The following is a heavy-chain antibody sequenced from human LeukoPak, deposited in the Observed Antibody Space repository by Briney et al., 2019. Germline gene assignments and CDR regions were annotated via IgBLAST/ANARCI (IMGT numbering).Heavy chain of an antibody. Sequence: GESMKISSKGSGYSFTSYWIGWVRQMPAKGLVWMGIIYPGDSDTRYSPSFQGQVTISADKSISAASLQWSSLKASDTAMYYCASHRSVTITPDAFDIWGQGTMVTVSS. J-gene: IGHJ3*02. CDR2: IYPGDSDT. V-gene: IGHV5-51*01. CDR3: ASHRSVTITPDAFDI. D-gene: IGHD3-3*01. CDR1: GYSFTSYW.